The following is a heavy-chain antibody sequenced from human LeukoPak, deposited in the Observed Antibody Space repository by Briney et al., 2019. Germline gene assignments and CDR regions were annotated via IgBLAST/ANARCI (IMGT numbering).Heavy chain of an antibody. J-gene: IGHJ4*02. CDR3: ARVVSEVRGGWPHFDY. D-gene: IGHD6-19*01. Sequence: KPSETLSLTYTVSGGSISDYYWSWIRQPPGKGLEWIGYIYYSGSTNYNPSLKSRVSISVDTSKNQFSLKLSSVTAADTAVYYCARVVSEVRGGWPHFDYWGQRLLVTVSS. CDR1: GGSISDYY. CDR2: IYYSGST. V-gene: IGHV4-59*01.